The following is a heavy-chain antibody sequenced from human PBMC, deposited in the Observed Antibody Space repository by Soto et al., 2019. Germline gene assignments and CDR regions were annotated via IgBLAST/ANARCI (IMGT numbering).Heavy chain of an antibody. Sequence: QVQLVQSGAEVKKPGSSVKVSCKASGDTFSSYTISWVRQAPGQGLEWMGRIIPILGIANYAQKFQGRVTTTADKSTSTAYMELSSLRSEDTAVYYCARGGMDVWGQGTTVTVSS. CDR3: ARGGMDV. J-gene: IGHJ6*02. CDR2: IIPILGIA. CDR1: GDTFSSYT. V-gene: IGHV1-69*02.